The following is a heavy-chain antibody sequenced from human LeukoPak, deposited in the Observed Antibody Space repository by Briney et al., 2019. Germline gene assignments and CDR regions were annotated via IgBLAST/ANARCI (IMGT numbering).Heavy chain of an antibody. CDR1: GDSVSGYY. CDR2: IYHSGST. J-gene: IGHJ3*02. V-gene: IGHV4-59*02. Sequence: SETLSLTCIVSGDSVSGYYWSWIRQPPGKGLEWIGYIYHSGSTYYNPSLKSRVTISVDRSKNQFSLKLSSVTAADTAVYYCARDAVGAKRDDAFDIWGQGTMVTVSS. D-gene: IGHD1-26*01. CDR3: ARDAVGAKRDDAFDI.